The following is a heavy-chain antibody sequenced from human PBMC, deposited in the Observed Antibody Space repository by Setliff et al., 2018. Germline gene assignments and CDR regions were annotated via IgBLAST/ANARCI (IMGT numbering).Heavy chain of an antibody. CDR2: IHYTGST. V-gene: IGHV4-59*01. D-gene: IGHD3-22*01. Sequence: SETLSLTCTVSGDSISGDYWSWIRQPPGKGLEWIGFIHYTGSTNYNPSLKSRATISGDTSKNQFSLKLNSVTAADTAVYYCAREFGISGYYGRSSHYSFDTWGQGTVVT. CDR3: AREFGISGYYGRSSHYSFDT. J-gene: IGHJ3*02. CDR1: GDSISGDY.